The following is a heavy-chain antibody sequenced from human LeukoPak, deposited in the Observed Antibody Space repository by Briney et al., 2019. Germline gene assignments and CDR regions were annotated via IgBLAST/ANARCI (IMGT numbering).Heavy chain of an antibody. Sequence: PGGSLRLSCAASGFTFSSYAMSWVRQAPGKGLGWVSAISGSGGSTYYADSVKGRFTISRDNSKNTLYLQMNSLRAEDTAVYYCAKSGSSSWYSNWFDPWGQGTLVSVSS. V-gene: IGHV3-23*01. J-gene: IGHJ5*02. CDR1: GFTFSSYA. D-gene: IGHD6-13*01. CDR2: ISGSGGST. CDR3: AKSGSSSWYSNWFDP.